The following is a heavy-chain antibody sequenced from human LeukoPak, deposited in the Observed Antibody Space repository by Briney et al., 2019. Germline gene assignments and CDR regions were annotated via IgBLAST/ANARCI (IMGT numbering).Heavy chain of an antibody. V-gene: IGHV4-34*01. D-gene: IGHD2-21*01. CDR3: AREVRGGGKFDC. CDR2: INHSGST. Sequence: SETLSLTCAVYGGSFSGYYWSWIRQPPGKGLEWIGEINHSGSTNYNPSLKSRVTISVDTSKNQFSLKLSSVTAADTAVYYCAREVRGGGKFDCWGQGTLVTASS. CDR1: GGSFSGYY. J-gene: IGHJ4*02.